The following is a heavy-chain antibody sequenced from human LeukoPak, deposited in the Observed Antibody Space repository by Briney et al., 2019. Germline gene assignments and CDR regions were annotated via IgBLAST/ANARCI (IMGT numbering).Heavy chain of an antibody. CDR2: ISGSGSAT. CDR3: AKDQYGEAFDI. CDR1: GFTFRSYA. Sequence: GGTLRLSCAASGFTFRSYAMNWVRQAPGKGLEWVSAISGSGSATYYADSVKGRFTISRDNSKNTLYLQMNSLRAEDTAVYYCAKDQYGEAFDIWGPGTMVTVSS. V-gene: IGHV3-23*01. J-gene: IGHJ3*02. D-gene: IGHD4-17*01.